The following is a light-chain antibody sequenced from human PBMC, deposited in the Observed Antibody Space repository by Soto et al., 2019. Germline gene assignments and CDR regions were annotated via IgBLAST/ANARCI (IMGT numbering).Light chain of an antibody. J-gene: IGKJ2*01. Sequence: EIVLTQSPATLSLSPGERATLSCRASQRVSSYLAWYQQKPGQAPRLLIYDASNRATGIPARFSGSGSGTDFTLTISSLEPEDFAVYYCQQRSNWEFGQGTKLEIK. CDR3: QQRSNWE. V-gene: IGKV3-11*01. CDR2: DAS. CDR1: QRVSSY.